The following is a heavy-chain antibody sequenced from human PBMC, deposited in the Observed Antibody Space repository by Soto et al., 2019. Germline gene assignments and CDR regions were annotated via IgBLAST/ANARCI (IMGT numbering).Heavy chain of an antibody. Sequence: PGGSLRLSCAASGFTFSSYSMNWVRQAPGKGLEWVSSISSSSSYIYYADSVKGRFTISRDNAKNSLYLQMNSLRAEDTAVYYSARALSDYYDSSGYRSGYWGQGTLVTVSS. CDR1: GFTFSSYS. CDR3: ARALSDYYDSSGYRSGY. CDR2: ISSSSSYI. V-gene: IGHV3-21*01. D-gene: IGHD3-22*01. J-gene: IGHJ4*02.